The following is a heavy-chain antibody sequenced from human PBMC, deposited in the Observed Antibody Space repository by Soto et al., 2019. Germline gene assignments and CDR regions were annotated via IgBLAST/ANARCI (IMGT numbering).Heavy chain of an antibody. D-gene: IGHD3-3*01. CDR3: ARVFPDGWVEPGVVRGYLDT. CDR1: VEFFSNYG. V-gene: IGHV1-69*01. Sequence: QVQLVQSGAEVKEPGSSVKVSCKAPVEFFSNYGISWVRQAPGQGLEWMGGIIPIFGTISYAEKFQGRVTITADESTNTVYMELRSLRSADTALYYCARVFPDGWVEPGVVRGYLDTWGRGTLVTVSS. CDR2: IIPIFGTI. J-gene: IGHJ4*02.